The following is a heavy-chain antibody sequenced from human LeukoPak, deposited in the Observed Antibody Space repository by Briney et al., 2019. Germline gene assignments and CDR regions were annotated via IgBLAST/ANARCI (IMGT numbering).Heavy chain of an antibody. J-gene: IGHJ4*02. CDR2: IKQDGSEK. CDR3: ARWDYNSGWYLDY. CDR1: GFTFSSYW. Sequence: GGSLRLSCAASGFTFSSYWMSWVRQAPGKGLEWVANIKQDGSEKYYVDSVKGRFTISRDNAKNSLYLQMNTLRAEDTALYYCARWDYNSGWYLDYWGQGTLVTVSS. V-gene: IGHV3-7*03. D-gene: IGHD3-22*01.